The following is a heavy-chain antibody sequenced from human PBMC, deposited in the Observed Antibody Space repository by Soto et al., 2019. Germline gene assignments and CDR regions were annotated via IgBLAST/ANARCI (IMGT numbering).Heavy chain of an antibody. V-gene: IGHV4-59*08. J-gene: IGHJ4*02. D-gene: IGHD6-6*01. Sequence: PSETLSLTCTVSGGSISSYYWSWIRQPPGKGLEWIGYIYYSGSTNYNPSLKSRVTISVDTSKNQFSLKLSSVTAADTAVYYCETDCLYSSSSRCIDYWGQGTLVTVSS. CDR3: ETDCLYSSSSRCIDY. CDR2: IYYSGST. CDR1: GGSISSYY.